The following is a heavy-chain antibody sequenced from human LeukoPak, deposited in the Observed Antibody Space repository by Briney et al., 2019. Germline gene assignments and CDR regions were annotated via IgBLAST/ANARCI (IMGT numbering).Heavy chain of an antibody. CDR3: ARGGSRLWDYYYGMDV. V-gene: IGHV1-46*01. J-gene: IGHJ6*02. D-gene: IGHD2-15*01. CDR2: INPSGGST. Sequence: ASVKVSCKASGYTFTSYYMHWVRQAPGQGLEWMGIINPSGGSTSYAQKFQGRVTMTRGTSTSTVYMELSSLRSEDTAVYYCARGGSRLWDYYYGMDVWGQGTTVTVSS. CDR1: GYTFTSYY.